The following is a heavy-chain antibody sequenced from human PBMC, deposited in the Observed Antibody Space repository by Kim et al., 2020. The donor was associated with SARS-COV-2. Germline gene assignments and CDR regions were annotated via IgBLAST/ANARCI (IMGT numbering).Heavy chain of an antibody. V-gene: IGHV3-23*01. D-gene: IGHD3-3*01. CDR2: T. Sequence: TSYADSVKGRFTISRDNSKNTLYLQMNSLRAEDTSVYYCARFLAARMFDYWGQGTLVTVSS. J-gene: IGHJ4*02. CDR3: ARFLAARMFDY.